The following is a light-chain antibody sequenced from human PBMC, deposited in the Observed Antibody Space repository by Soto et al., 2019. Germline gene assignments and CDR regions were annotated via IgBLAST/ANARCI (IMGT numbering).Light chain of an antibody. CDR1: SSDVGGYNY. V-gene: IGLV2-14*01. CDR2: DVS. J-gene: IGLJ1*01. CDR3: SSYTSSSTWV. Sequence: QSVLTQPASVSGSPGQSITISCTGTSSDVGGYNYVSWYQQHPGKAPKLMIYDVSNRPSGVSNRFSGSKSGNTASLTLSGLQAEDEADYYCSSYTSSSTWVFGTGTKVTVL.